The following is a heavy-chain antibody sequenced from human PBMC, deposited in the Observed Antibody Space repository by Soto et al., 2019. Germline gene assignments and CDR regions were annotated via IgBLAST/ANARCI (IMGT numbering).Heavy chain of an antibody. Sequence: SETISLTXSVCGACISNLYWSWIRQSAGKGLEWIGRLYTRGTTDYNPSLKSRVTMSIDTSKNRVSLSLTSVTAAHTAVYYCPKGGTYYFDSWGQGIVGTVSS. CDR2: LYTRGTT. J-gene: IGHJ4*02. V-gene: IGHV4-4*07. CDR3: PKGGTYYFDS. CDR1: GACISNLY.